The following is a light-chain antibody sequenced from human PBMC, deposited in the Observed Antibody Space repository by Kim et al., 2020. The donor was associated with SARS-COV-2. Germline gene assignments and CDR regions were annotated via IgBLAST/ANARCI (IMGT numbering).Light chain of an antibody. J-gene: IGKJ2*01. V-gene: IGKV3-20*01. Sequence: EIVLTQPPGTLSLSPGERATLSCRASQSVSSSYLAWYQQKPGQAPRLLIYGASSRATGIPDRFSGSGSGTDFTLTISRLEPEDFAVYYCQQYGSSPPEYTFGQGTKLEI. CDR2: GAS. CDR1: QSVSSSY. CDR3: QQYGSSPPEYT.